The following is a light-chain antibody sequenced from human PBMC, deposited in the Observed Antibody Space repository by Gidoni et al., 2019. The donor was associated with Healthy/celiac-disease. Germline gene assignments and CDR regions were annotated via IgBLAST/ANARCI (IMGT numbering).Light chain of an antibody. CDR3: QQSYSTPRT. J-gene: IGKJ3*01. Sequence: DIQMTQSPSSLSASVGDRVTITCRASQSISSYLNWYQQKPGKAPKLLIYAASSLQSGVPSRFSGSGSGTDFTLTISNLQPGDFATYYCQQSYSTPRTFGPXTKVDIK. V-gene: IGKV1-39*01. CDR2: AAS. CDR1: QSISSY.